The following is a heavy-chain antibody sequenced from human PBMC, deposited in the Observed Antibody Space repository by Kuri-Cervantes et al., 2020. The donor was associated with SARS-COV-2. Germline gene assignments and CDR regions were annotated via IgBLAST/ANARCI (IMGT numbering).Heavy chain of an antibody. V-gene: IGHV5-51*01. CDR1: GYSFTSYW. D-gene: IGHD5-12*01. CDR3: ARQGRGYSGYDIFDY. CDR2: IYPGDSDT. J-gene: IGHJ4*02. Sequence: GESLKISCKGSGYSFTSYWIGWVRQMPGKGLEWMGIIYPGDSDTRYSPSFQGQVTISADKSISTAYLQWSSLKASDTAMYYCARQGRGYSGYDIFDYWGQGTLVTVSS.